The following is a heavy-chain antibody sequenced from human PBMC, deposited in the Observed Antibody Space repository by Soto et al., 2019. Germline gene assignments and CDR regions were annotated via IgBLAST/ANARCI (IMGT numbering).Heavy chain of an antibody. CDR2: IIPIFGTA. CDR1: GGTFSSYA. CDR3: ASGSVNWSASSGGDYYGMDV. D-gene: IGHD1-1*01. J-gene: IGHJ6*02. V-gene: IGHV1-69*01. Sequence: QVQLVQSGAEVKKPGSSVKVSCKASGGTFSSYAISWVRQAPGQGLEWMGGIIPIFGTANYAQTFQGRVTITAHEYTSTAYRELSSLRSEDTAVYYCASGSVNWSASSGGDYYGMDVWGQGTTVTVSS.